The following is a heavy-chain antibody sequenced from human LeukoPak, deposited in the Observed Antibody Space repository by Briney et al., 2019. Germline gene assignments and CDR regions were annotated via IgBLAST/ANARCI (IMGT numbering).Heavy chain of an antibody. CDR2: MNPNSGNT. CDR3: ARRRGITIFGVALNNWFDP. J-gene: IGHJ5*02. CDR1: GYTFTSYD. V-gene: IGHV1-8*01. D-gene: IGHD3-3*01. Sequence: ASVKVSCKASGYTFTSYDINWVRQATGQGLEWMGWMNPNSGNTGYAQKFQGRVTMTRNTSISTAYMELSSLRSEDTALYYCARRRGITIFGVALNNWFDPWGQGTLVTVSS.